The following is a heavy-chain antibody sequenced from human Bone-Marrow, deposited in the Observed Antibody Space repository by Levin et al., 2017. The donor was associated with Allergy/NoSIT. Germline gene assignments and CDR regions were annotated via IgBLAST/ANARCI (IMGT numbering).Heavy chain of an antibody. J-gene: IGHJ4*02. D-gene: IGHD3-10*01. CDR2: ISGGGTST. CDR1: GFPFSSYG. V-gene: IGHV3-23*01. CDR3: AKGLRFGESTATIYYLDY. Sequence: PGGSLRLSCAASGFPFSSYGMNWARLAPGKGLEWVSGISGGGTSTYYAASVRGRFTISRDNSENTVYLQMNSLRAEDTAVYYCAKGLRFGESTATIYYLDYWGQGTLVTVSS.